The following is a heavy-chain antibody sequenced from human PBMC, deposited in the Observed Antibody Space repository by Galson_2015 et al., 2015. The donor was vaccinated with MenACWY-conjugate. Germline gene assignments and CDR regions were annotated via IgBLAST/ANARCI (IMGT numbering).Heavy chain of an antibody. V-gene: IGHV3-74*03. CDR1: GFTFSSYW. J-gene: IGHJ6*02. Sequence: SLRLSCAASGFTFSSYWMHWVPHAPGNGLVWVSRINSDVSTTTYADSVKGRFTISRDNAKNTLYLQMNSLNAEDTGIYYCARPIVAAGSNSYYYGLDVWGQGTTVTVSS. CDR3: ARPIVAAGSNSYYYGLDV. CDR2: INSDVSTT. D-gene: IGHD5-12*01.